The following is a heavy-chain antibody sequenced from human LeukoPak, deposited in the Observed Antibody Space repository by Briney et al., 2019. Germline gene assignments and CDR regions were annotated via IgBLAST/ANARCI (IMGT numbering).Heavy chain of an antibody. CDR3: GRGGSPPEALGDTFDI. CDR1: GFTFSSYA. D-gene: IGHD1-26*01. J-gene: IGHJ3*02. Sequence: PGGSLRLSCAASGFTFSSYAMSWVRQGPGKGLVWVSCISSDGSSTRYADSVKDRFTISRDNAKNTLYLQMNSLRAEDTAVYYCGRGGSPPEALGDTFDIWGQGTMVTVSS. V-gene: IGHV3-74*01. CDR2: ISSDGSST.